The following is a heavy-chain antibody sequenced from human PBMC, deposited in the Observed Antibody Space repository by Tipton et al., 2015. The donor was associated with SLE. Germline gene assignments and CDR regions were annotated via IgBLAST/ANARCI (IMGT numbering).Heavy chain of an antibody. Sequence: TLSLTCSVSGDSITIVDWWTWVRQPPGKGLEWIGHIDHGRNTNHNPSLKSRVTISLDKSRNQFSLKVYSVTAADTAVYYCARGDYFGSGDALDVWGQGTMVSVSS. D-gene: IGHD3-10*01. V-gene: IGHV4-4*02. J-gene: IGHJ3*01. CDR3: ARGDYFGSGDALDV. CDR1: GDSITIVDW. CDR2: IDHGRNT.